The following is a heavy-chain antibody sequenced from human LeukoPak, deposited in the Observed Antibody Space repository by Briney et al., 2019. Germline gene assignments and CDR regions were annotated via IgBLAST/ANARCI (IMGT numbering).Heavy chain of an antibody. CDR3: ARDGDDILTGYFDL. D-gene: IGHD3-9*01. CDR1: GFTFSSYG. Sequence: GGSLRLSCATSGFTFSSYGMHWVRQAPGKGLEWAAVMWFDGSNEYYADSVKGRFTISRDNSKNTLYLQMDSLRAEDTAIYYCARDGDDILTGYFDLWGQGTLVTVSS. J-gene: IGHJ4*02. CDR2: MWFDGSNE. V-gene: IGHV3-33*01.